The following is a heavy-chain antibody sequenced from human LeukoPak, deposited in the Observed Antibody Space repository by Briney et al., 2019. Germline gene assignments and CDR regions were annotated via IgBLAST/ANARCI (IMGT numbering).Heavy chain of an antibody. V-gene: IGHV4-38-2*01. J-gene: IGHJ4*02. Sequence: PSETLSLTCAVSGYPISSGYYWGWIRQPPGKGLEWIGSIYHSGSTYYNPSLKSRVTISVDTSKNQFSLKLSSVTAADTAVHYCANRVCSGGSCYPGYFDYWGQGTLVTVSS. CDR2: IYHSGST. CDR1: GYPISSGYY. CDR3: ANRVCSGGSCYPGYFDY. D-gene: IGHD2-15*01.